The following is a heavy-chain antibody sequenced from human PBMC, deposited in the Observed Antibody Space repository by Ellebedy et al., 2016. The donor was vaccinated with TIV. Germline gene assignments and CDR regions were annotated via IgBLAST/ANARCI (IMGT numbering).Heavy chain of an antibody. CDR2: IKSETAGGTT. D-gene: IGHD5-12*01. CDR3: STYTVGDDS. V-gene: IGHV3-15*01. Sequence: PGGSLRLSCSSSGFSFNNGWMNWVRQTPGQRLEWVGRIKSETAGGTTDYAAPVKGRFTISRDDLQNILYLEMNNLTIADTGVYYCSTYTVGDDSWGQGTLVTVSS. CDR1: GFSFNNGW. J-gene: IGHJ1*01.